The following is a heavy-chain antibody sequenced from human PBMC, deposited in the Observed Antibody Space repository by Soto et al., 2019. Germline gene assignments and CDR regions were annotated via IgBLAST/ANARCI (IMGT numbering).Heavy chain of an antibody. Sequence: QVHLVESGGGVVQPGTSLRLSCAASGFTFSTYGIHWVRQPPGKGLEWVAVISNDGSNKYYGDSVKGRFTISRDNSRNTLSLQMNSLTTEDTAIYYCAKGYSGNYFDYWGQGILVTVSS. D-gene: IGHD4-4*01. CDR3: AKGYSGNYFDY. CDR2: ISNDGSNK. V-gene: IGHV3-30*18. CDR1: GFTFSTYG. J-gene: IGHJ4*02.